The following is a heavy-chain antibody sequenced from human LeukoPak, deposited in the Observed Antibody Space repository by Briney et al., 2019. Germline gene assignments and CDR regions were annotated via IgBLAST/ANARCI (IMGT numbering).Heavy chain of an antibody. CDR3: ARESPYYYDTSDYSGKADY. J-gene: IGHJ4*02. V-gene: IGHV7-4-1*02. CDR2: INTNTGNP. Sequence: ASVKVSCKASGYTFTTYAMNWVRQAPGQGLEWMGWINTNTGNPTYAQGFTGRFVFSLDTSVSTAYLQISSLKAEDTAVYYCARESPYYYDTSDYSGKADYWGQGTLVTVSS. D-gene: IGHD3-22*01. CDR1: GYTFTTYA.